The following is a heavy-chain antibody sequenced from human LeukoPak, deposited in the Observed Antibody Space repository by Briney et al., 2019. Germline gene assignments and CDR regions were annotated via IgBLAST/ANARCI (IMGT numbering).Heavy chain of an antibody. Sequence: SETLSLTCSVSGGSISSYYWSWIRQSPGKGLEGIGYIYYTERNYNPSLKSRVIISLGTSKNQFSLELSSVTAADTAVYYCARSLEVEVAASWLDPWGQGTLVTVSS. CDR2: IYYTER. CDR3: ARSLEVEVAASWLDP. CDR1: GGSISSYY. V-gene: IGHV4-59*01. J-gene: IGHJ5*02. D-gene: IGHD2-15*01.